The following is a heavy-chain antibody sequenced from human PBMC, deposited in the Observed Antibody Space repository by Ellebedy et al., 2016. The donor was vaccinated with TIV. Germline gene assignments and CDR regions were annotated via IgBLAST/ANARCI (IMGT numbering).Heavy chain of an antibody. CDR2: TYYRSKWYY. D-gene: IGHD6-19*01. J-gene: IGHJ4*02. V-gene: IGHV6-1*01. CDR1: GDSVSRNSPT. Sequence: SQTLSLTCAISGDSVSRNSPTWNWIRQSPSRGLEWLGRTYYRSKWYYEYAVSVYSRITINPDTSKNQFSLQLNSVTPEDTAVYYCARYNSGWKIFDYWGQGTLVTVSS. CDR3: ARYNSGWKIFDY.